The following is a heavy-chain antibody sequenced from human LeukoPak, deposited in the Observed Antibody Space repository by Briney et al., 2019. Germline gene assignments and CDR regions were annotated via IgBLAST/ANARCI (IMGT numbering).Heavy chain of an antibody. J-gene: IGHJ6*03. Sequence: PGGSLRLSCAASGFTFSSYGMHWVRQAPGKGLEWVAFIRYDGSNKYYADSVKGRFTISRDNSKNTLYLQMNSLRAEDTAVYYCARGFDSYGYFHYYYYMDVWGKGTTVTVSS. V-gene: IGHV3-30*02. CDR1: GFTFSSYG. CDR3: ARGFDSYGYFHYYYYMDV. CDR2: IRYDGSNK. D-gene: IGHD5-18*01.